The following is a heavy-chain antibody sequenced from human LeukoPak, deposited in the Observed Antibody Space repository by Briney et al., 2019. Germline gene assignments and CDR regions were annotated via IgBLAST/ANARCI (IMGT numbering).Heavy chain of an antibody. CDR1: GGSISSSSYY. Sequence: SETLSLTCTVSGGSISSSSYYWGWIRQPPGKGLEWIGSIYYSGSTYYNPSLKSRVTISVDTSKNQFSLKLSSVTAADTAVYYCASSETGYSSSQLPLDAFDIWGQGTMVTVSS. CDR3: ASSETGYSSSQLPLDAFDI. CDR2: IYYSGST. J-gene: IGHJ3*02. V-gene: IGHV4-39*07. D-gene: IGHD6-13*01.